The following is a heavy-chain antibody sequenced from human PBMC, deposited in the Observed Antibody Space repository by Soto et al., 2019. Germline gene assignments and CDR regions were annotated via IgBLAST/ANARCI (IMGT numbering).Heavy chain of an antibody. V-gene: IGHV3-48*02. CDR2: ISSSSSTI. J-gene: IGHJ2*01. CDR3: ARGTCSSGWYGEPWYFDL. D-gene: IGHD6-19*01. Sequence: EVRLVESGGGLVQPGGSLRLSCAASGFTFSSYSMNWVRQAPGKGLEWVSYISSSSSTIYYADSVKGRFTISRDNAKNSLYLQMNSPRDEDTAVYYCARGTCSSGWYGEPWYFDLWGRGTLVTVSS. CDR1: GFTFSSYS.